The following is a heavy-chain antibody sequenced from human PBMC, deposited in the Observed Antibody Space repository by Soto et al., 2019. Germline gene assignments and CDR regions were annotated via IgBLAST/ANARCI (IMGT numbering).Heavy chain of an antibody. J-gene: IGHJ2*01. CDR1: GLTFRNYG. Sequence: QVQLVESGGGVVQPGRSLRLSCAASGLTFRNYGMHWVRQAPGKGLEWLAVIWYDGSKALYIDSVRGRFTVSRDNSKNTMTLQMNGLRGEDTAVYYCARDRNWGSGNWYLDLWGRGTLVSVSS. V-gene: IGHV3-33*01. D-gene: IGHD3-10*01. CDR3: ARDRNWGSGNWYLDL. CDR2: IWYDGSKA.